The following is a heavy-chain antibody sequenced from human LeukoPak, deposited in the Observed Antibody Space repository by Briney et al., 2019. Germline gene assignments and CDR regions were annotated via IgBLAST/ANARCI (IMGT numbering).Heavy chain of an antibody. CDR1: GGSVSSGSYY. CDR3: ARVDSSGYYRYYFDY. V-gene: IGHV4-61*01. D-gene: IGHD3-22*01. Sequence: SETLSLTCTVSGGSVSSGSYYWSWIRQPPGKGLEWIGYIYYSGSTNYSPSLKSRVTISVDTSKNQFSLKLSSVTAADTAVYYCARVDSSGYYRYYFDYWGQGTLVTVSS. J-gene: IGHJ4*02. CDR2: IYYSGST.